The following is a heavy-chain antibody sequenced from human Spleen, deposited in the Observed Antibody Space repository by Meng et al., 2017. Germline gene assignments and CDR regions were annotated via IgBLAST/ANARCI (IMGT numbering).Heavy chain of an antibody. CDR2: IFPGDSDT. CDR1: GYRITSNW. V-gene: IGHV5-51*01. D-gene: IGHD6-19*01. J-gene: IGHJ3*02. Sequence: KVSCKVSGYRITSNWIGWVRQMPGKGLEWMGIIFPGDSDTKYSPSFQGQVTISVDTSISTAYLRWSSLKTSDTAIYYCARQRSVALFSAFDIWGQGTLVTVSS. CDR3: ARQRSVALFSAFDI.